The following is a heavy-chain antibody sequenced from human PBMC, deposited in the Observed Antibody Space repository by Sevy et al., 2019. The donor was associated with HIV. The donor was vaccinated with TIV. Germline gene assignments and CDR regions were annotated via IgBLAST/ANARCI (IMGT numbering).Heavy chain of an antibody. V-gene: IGHV3-73*01. Sequence: GGSLRLSCAASGFTFSGSAMHWVRQASGKGLEWVGRIRSKANSYATAYAASVKGRFTMSREDSKNTGYLQMNSLKTEDTAVYYCTRQGDIVLVPAAIRGAFDIWGQGTMVTVSS. D-gene: IGHD2-2*01. J-gene: IGHJ3*02. CDR3: TRQGDIVLVPAAIRGAFDI. CDR2: IRSKANSYAT. CDR1: GFTFSGSA.